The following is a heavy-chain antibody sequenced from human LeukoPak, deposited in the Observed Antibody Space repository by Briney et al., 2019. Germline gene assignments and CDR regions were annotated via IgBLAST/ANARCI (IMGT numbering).Heavy chain of an antibody. Sequence: GGSLRLSCAASGFTFSSYWMSWVRQAPGKGLEWVANIKQDGSEKYYVDSVKGRFTISRDNAKNSLYLQMNSLRAEDTAVYYCARDPHEFSSGWSQFDYWGQGTLVTVSS. CDR2: IKQDGSEK. J-gene: IGHJ4*02. D-gene: IGHD6-19*01. V-gene: IGHV3-7*01. CDR3: ARDPHEFSSGWSQFDY. CDR1: GFTFSSYW.